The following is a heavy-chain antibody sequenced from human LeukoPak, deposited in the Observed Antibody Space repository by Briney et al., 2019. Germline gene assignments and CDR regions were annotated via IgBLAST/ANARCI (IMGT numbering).Heavy chain of an antibody. J-gene: IGHJ1*01. D-gene: IGHD3-16*01. CDR2: IIPIFGTA. V-gene: IGHV1-69*13. Sequence: GASVKVSCKASGGTFSSYAISWVRQAPGQGLEWMGGIIPIFGTANYAQKFQGRVTITADESTSTAYMELSSLRGEDTAVYYCAKDDAWGRYKHWGQGTLVTVSS. CDR3: AKDDAWGRYKH. CDR1: GGTFSSYA.